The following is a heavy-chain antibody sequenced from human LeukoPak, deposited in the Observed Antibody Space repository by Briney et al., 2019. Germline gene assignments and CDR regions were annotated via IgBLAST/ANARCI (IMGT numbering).Heavy chain of an antibody. CDR2: IRSKANSYAT. D-gene: IGHD1-1*01. J-gene: IGHJ4*02. Sequence: GGSLKLSCAASGLTFSGSAMHWVRQASGKGLEWVGRIRSKANSYATAYAASVKGRFTISRDDSKNTAYLQMNSLKTEDTAVYYCTRRNPVQATDYWGQGTLVTVSS. CDR1: GLTFSGSA. CDR3: TRRNPVQATDY. V-gene: IGHV3-73*01.